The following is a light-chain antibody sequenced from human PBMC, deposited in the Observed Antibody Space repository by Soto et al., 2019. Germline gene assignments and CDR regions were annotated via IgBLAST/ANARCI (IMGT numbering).Light chain of an antibody. CDR2: SAS. J-gene: IGKJ1*01. CDR1: QSVASSY. V-gene: IGKV3-20*01. CDR3: HHFGSLPET. Sequence: EVVLTQSPGTLSLSPGERVTLSCRASQSVASSYLAWYQQKPGRAPRLLFYSASSMATGIPDRFSGSGSGTDFNLTISRLEPEDFAVYYCHHFGSLPETFGQGTNVE.